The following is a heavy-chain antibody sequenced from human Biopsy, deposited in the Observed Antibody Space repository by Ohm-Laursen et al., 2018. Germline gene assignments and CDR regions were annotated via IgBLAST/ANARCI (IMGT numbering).Heavy chain of an antibody. CDR1: GGSITGYD. D-gene: IGHD1-26*01. V-gene: IGHV4-59*01. CDR3: ARVEAGTYDALDI. J-gene: IGHJ3*02. CDR2: IYYSGGT. Sequence: ETLSLTCSVSGGSITGYDWSWIRLAPGKGLEWIGYIYYSGGTKYNPSLAGRVTFSVDISKSQFSLKLYSVTAADTAVYYCARVEAGTYDALDIWGQGALVAVSA.